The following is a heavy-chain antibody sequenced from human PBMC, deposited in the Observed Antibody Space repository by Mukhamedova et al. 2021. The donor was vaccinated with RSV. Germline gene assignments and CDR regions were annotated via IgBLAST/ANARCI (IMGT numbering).Heavy chain of an antibody. CDR1: GFTFSNYA. J-gene: IGHJ3*02. Sequence: GFTFSNYAMHWVRQAPGKGLEWVAVISYDGSNKYYADSVKGRFTISRDNSKNTLYLLMNSLRAEDTAIYYCAIGKTGSDAFDIWG. D-gene: IGHD3-9*01. CDR2: ISYDGSNK. CDR3: AIGKTGSDAFDI. V-gene: IGHV3-30*04.